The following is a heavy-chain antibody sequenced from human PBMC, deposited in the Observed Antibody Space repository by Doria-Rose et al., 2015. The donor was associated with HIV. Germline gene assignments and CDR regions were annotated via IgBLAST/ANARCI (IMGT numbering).Heavy chain of an antibody. CDR1: GDSISSGDSF. V-gene: IGHV4-30-4*01. D-gene: IGHD3-10*01. Sequence: QVQLQESGPGLVRPSQTLSPTCTVSGDSISSGDSFWSWIRQPPGKGTEWIGYISASGTTYYYPSLRGRLTISLDASKNQFSLNLNSVTAADTAVYYCARARNYGFPHFFDFWGQGTLVTVSS. CDR2: ISASGTT. CDR3: ARARNYGFPHFFDF. J-gene: IGHJ4*02.